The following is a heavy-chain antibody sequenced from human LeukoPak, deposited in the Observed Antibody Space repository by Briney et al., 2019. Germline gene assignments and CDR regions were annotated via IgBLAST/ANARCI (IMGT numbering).Heavy chain of an antibody. CDR1: GGSFSGYY. D-gene: IGHD5-12*01. CDR2: INHSGST. J-gene: IGHJ6*03. CDR3: ARLSGYDYYYYYYYMDV. Sequence: SETLSLTCAVYGGSFSGYYWSWIRQPPGKGREGIGEINHSGSTNYNPSLKSRVTISVDTSKNQFSLKLRSVTAADTAVYYCARLSGYDYYYYYYYMDVWGKGTTVTVSS. V-gene: IGHV4-34*01.